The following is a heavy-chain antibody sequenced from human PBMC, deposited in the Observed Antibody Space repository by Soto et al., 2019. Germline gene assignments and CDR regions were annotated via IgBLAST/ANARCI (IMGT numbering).Heavy chain of an antibody. CDR3: ARLGSYYYYMDV. D-gene: IGHD2-15*01. J-gene: IGHJ6*03. Sequence: SETLSLTCTVSGGSISSYYWSWIRQPPGKGLEWIGYIYYSGSTNYNPSLKSRVTISVDTSKNQFSLKLSSVTAAVTAVYYCARLGSYYYYMDVWGKGTTVTVSS. CDR2: IYYSGST. V-gene: IGHV4-59*08. CDR1: GGSISSYY.